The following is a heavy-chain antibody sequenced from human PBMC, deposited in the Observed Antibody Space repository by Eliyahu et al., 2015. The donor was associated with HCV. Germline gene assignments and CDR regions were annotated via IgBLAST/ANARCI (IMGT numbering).Heavy chain of an antibody. V-gene: IGHV3-23*01. CDR2: ISSSGVHT. J-gene: IGHJ4*02. CDR1: GFTFRSYA. D-gene: IGHD2-21*02. CDR3: AKVAVDRLLYCGTNCYSGAYFDS. Sequence: LESGGGLVQPGGSLRLSCAASGFTFRSYAMSWVRQASEKGLEWVSGISSSGVHTYYADSVKGRFTISRDNSKNTLSLQMNSLRAEDTAVYYCAKVAVDRLLYCGTNCYSGAYFDSWGQGTLVTASS.